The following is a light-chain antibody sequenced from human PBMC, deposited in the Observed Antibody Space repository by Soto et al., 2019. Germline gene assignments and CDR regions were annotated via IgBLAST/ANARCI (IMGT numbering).Light chain of an antibody. J-gene: IGKJ1*01. CDR3: QRYSSYST. CDR2: KAS. Sequence: DIQMTQSPSTLSGSVGDRVTITCRASQTISSWLAWYQQKPGKAPKLLIYKASSLESGVPSRFSGSGSGTEFTLTISSLQPDDFTTYYCQRYSSYSTFGQGTKVDIK. CDR1: QTISSW. V-gene: IGKV1-5*03.